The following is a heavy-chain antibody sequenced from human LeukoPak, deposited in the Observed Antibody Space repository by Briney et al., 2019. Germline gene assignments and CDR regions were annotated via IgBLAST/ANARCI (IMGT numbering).Heavy chain of an antibody. CDR1: GYTFTSYG. Sequence: ASVTVSCKASGYTFTSYGISWVRQAPGQGLEWMGWISAYNGNTNYAQKLQGRVTMTTDTSTSTAYMELRSLRSDDTAVYYCARDNRGSRNYDYVWGSYRINWFDPWGQGTLVTVSS. CDR2: ISAYNGNT. V-gene: IGHV1-18*01. D-gene: IGHD3-16*02. J-gene: IGHJ5*02. CDR3: ARDNRGSRNYDYVWGSYRINWFDP.